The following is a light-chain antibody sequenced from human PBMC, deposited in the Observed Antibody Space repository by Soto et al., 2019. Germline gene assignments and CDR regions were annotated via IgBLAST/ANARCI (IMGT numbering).Light chain of an antibody. J-gene: IGKJ4*01. Sequence: DIQMTKSPSSLSASVGDRVTITCQASQDISNYLNWYQQKPGKVPKLLIFDASNVETGVPSRFSGSGSGTDFTFTISSLQPEDIGTYYCQQYEDLPLTFGGGTRVEIK. CDR1: QDISNY. CDR3: QQYEDLPLT. CDR2: DAS. V-gene: IGKV1-33*01.